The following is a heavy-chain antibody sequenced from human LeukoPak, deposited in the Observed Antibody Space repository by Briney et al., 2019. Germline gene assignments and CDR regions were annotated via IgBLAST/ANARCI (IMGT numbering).Heavy chain of an antibody. Sequence: PGGSLRLSCAASGFTFTTYWMSWVRQFPGKGLEWVANINQDGTEKYYVDSVKGRFTISRDNAKNSLYLQMNSLRAEDTAVYYCALGLQLWSHYFDYWGQGTLVTVSS. CDR1: GFTFTTYW. CDR2: INQDGTEK. CDR3: ALGLQLWSHYFDY. D-gene: IGHD5-18*01. V-gene: IGHV3-7*01. J-gene: IGHJ4*02.